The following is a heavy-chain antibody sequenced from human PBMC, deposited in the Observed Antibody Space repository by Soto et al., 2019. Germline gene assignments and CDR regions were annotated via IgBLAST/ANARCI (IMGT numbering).Heavy chain of an antibody. V-gene: IGHV4-59*01. CDR3: ARNEVDDIHLDDAFDI. J-gene: IGHJ3*02. Sequence: PSETLSLTCTVSGGSISSYYWSWIRQPPGKGLEWIGYIYYSGSTNYNPSLKSRVTISVDTSKNQFSLKLSSVTAADTAVYYCARNEVDDIHLDDAFDIWGQGTMVTVSS. D-gene: IGHD3-9*01. CDR2: IYYSGST. CDR1: GGSISSYY.